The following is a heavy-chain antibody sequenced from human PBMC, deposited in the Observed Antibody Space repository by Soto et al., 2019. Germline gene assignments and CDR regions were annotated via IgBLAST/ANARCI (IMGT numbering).Heavy chain of an antibody. J-gene: IGHJ4*02. CDR3: ARDTRYHWNYFDY. Sequence: QVQLQESGPGLVKPSQTLSLTCTGSGGPINSGEYYWSWIRQPPGKGLEWLGYIYYSGSTHSNPSHKRRVYISMYNSNSQFSLNLTSVTAAYTAVYYCARDTRYHWNYFDYWRQGILVAVSS. CDR2: IYYSGST. D-gene: IGHD1-20*01. CDR1: GGPINSGEYY. V-gene: IGHV4-30-4*01.